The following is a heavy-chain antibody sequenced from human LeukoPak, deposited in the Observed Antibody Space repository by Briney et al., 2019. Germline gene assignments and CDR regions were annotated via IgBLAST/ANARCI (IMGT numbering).Heavy chain of an antibody. CDR3: ARGGGYCSGGSCLNWFDP. CDR2: ISAYNGNT. J-gene: IGHJ5*02. D-gene: IGHD2-15*01. Sequence: ASVKVSCKASGYTFTSYGISWVRQAPGQGLEWMGWISAYNGNTNYAQKLQGRGTMTTDTSTSTAYMELRSLRSDDTAVYYCARGGGYCSGGSCLNWFDPWGQGTLVTVSS. CDR1: GYTFTSYG. V-gene: IGHV1-18*01.